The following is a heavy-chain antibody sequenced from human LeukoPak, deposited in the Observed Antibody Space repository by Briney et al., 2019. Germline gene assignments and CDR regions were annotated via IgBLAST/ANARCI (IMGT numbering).Heavy chain of an antibody. J-gene: IGHJ2*01. V-gene: IGHV4-59*08. CDR3: ARSGNSNNWYFDL. D-gene: IGHD4-23*01. CDR2: IYYTGST. Sequence: SETLSLTCSVSGGSMTNLYWSWIRQPPGKGLESIGYIYYTGSTNYNPSLKSRVTISLDRSKNQFSLKLSSVTAADTAVYYCARSGNSNNWYFDLWGRGTLVTVSS. CDR1: GGSMTNLY.